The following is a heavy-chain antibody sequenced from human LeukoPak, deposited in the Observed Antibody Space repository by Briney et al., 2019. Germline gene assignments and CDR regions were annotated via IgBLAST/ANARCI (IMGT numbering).Heavy chain of an antibody. V-gene: IGHV1-8*01. Sequence: ASVKVSCKASGYTFSSYYVNWVRQATGQGLEWMGWMNPNSGNTGYAQKFQGRVTITRNTSISTAYMELSSLRSEDTAVYYCARGYSGYDYYYYYMDVWGKGTTVTVSS. CDR3: ARGYSGYDYYYYYMDV. CDR2: MNPNSGNT. J-gene: IGHJ6*03. D-gene: IGHD5-12*01. CDR1: GYTFSSYY.